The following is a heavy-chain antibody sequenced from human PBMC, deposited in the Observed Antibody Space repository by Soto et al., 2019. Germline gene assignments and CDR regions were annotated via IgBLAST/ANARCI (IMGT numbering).Heavy chain of an antibody. V-gene: IGHV3-30*18. CDR2: ISYDGSNK. J-gene: IGHJ5*02. Sequence: GKGLEWVAVISYDGSNKYYADSVKGRFTISRDQSKNTLYLQMNSLRAEDTAVYYCAKGAGRRSSWYNWFGIWGERLLRT. CDR3: AKGAGRRSSWYNWFGI. D-gene: IGHD6-13*01.